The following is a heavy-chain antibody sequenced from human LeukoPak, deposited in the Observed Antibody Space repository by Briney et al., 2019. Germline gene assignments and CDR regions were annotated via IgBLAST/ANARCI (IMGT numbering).Heavy chain of an antibody. J-gene: IGHJ6*02. CDR1: GDSINTYT. CDR3: ARDKFLEWSSGFYGMDV. D-gene: IGHD3-3*01. Sequence: SVKVSCTASGDSINTYTINWVRQAPGQGLEWMGGINPISGTANYAQKFQGKVTITADESTSTAYMELSSLRSEDTAVYYCARDKFLEWSSGFYGMDVWGQGTTVMVSS. V-gene: IGHV1-69*13. CDR2: INPISGTA.